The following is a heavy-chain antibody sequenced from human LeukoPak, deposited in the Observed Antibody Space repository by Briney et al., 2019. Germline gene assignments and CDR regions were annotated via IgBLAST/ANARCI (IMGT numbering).Heavy chain of an antibody. CDR3: ANPINFDYSDYYFDY. J-gene: IGHJ4*02. CDR2: ISGSGGST. CDR1: GFTFSSYA. D-gene: IGHD4-11*01. Sequence: GGSLRLSCAASGFTFSSYAMSWVRQAPGKGLEWVSAISGSGGSTYYADSVKGRFTISRDNSKNTLYLQMNSLRAEDTAVYYCANPINFDYSDYYFDYWGQGTLVTVSS. V-gene: IGHV3-23*01.